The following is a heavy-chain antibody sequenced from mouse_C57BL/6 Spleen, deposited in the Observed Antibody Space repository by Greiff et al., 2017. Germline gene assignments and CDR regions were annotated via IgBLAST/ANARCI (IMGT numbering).Heavy chain of an antibody. CDR2: FHPYNDDT. D-gene: IGHD2-5*01. CDR3: AAYYSNSAWFAY. CDR1: GYTFTTYP. J-gene: IGHJ3*01. Sequence: QVQLQQSGAELVKPGASVKMSCKASGYTFTTYPIEWMKQNHGKSLEWIGNFHPYNDDTKYNEKFKGKATLTVEKSSSTAYMQLSSLTSEDSAVYFCAAYYSNSAWFAYWGQGTLVTVSA. V-gene: IGHV1-47*01.